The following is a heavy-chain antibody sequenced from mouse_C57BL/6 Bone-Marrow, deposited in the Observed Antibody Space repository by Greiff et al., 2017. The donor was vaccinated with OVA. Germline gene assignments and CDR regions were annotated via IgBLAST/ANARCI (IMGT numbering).Heavy chain of an antibody. CDR1: GFTFSDYG. CDR3: ARPFYDGYLAWFAY. Sequence: DVKLVESGGGLVKPGGSLKLSCAASGFTFSDYGMHWVRQAPEKGLEWVAYISSGSSTIYYADTVKGRFTISRDNAKNTLFLQMTSLRSEDTAMYYGARPFYDGYLAWFAYWGQGTLVTVSA. CDR2: ISSGSSTI. D-gene: IGHD2-3*01. J-gene: IGHJ3*01. V-gene: IGHV5-17*01.